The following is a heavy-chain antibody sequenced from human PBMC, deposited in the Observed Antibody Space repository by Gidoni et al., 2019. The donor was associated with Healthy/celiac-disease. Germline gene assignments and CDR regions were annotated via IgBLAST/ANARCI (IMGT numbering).Heavy chain of an antibody. V-gene: IGHV4-61*02. CDR3: ARIYDSSGYYYYYYGMDV. CDR2: IYTSGST. CDR1: GGSISSGSYY. J-gene: IGHJ6*02. Sequence: QVQLQESGPGLVKPSQTLSLTCTVSGGSISSGSYYWSWLRQPAGKGLEWIGRIYTSGSTNYNPSLKSRVTISVDTSKNQFSLKLSSVTAADTAVYYCARIYDSSGYYYYYYGMDVWGQGTTVTVSS. D-gene: IGHD3-22*01.